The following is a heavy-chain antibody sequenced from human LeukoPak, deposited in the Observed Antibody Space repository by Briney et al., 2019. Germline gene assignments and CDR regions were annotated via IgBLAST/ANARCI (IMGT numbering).Heavy chain of an antibody. J-gene: IGHJ4*02. CDR1: GNRFTSYW. D-gene: IGHD6-13*01. CDR2: IYFGDSHT. CDR3: ATSAGSSSSWEFDC. V-gene: IGHV5-51*01. Sequence: KHGESLKISCKGSGNRFTSYWIGWVRQMPGKGLEWMGIIYFGDSHTRYSPSFQGQVTISADKSISTAYLQWSSLKASDTAIYYCATSAGSSSSWEFDCWGQGTLVTVSS.